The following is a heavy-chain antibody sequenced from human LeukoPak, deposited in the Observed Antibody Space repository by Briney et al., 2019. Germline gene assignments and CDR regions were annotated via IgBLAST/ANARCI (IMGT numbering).Heavy chain of an antibody. CDR3: ASWNLVGATPIDY. CDR1: GYTFTVYY. Sequence: GASVKVSCKASGYTFTVYYMHWVRQAPGQGLEWMGWINPNSGGTNYAQKFQGRVTMTRDTSISTAYMELSRLRSDDTAVYYCASWNLVGATPIDYWGQGTLVTVSS. J-gene: IGHJ4*02. CDR2: INPNSGGT. V-gene: IGHV1-2*02. D-gene: IGHD1-26*01.